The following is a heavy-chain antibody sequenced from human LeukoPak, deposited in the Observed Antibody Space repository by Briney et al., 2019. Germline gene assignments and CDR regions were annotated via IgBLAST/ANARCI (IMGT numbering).Heavy chain of an antibody. Sequence: GGSLRLSCAASGFTFSTYGMHWVRQARGKGLEWVAVISYDGSNKYYADSVKGRFTISRDNSKNTLYLQMNSLRAEDTAVYYCANREYHLPALYWGQGTLVTVSS. CDR1: GFTFSTYG. CDR3: ANREYHLPALY. D-gene: IGHD2-2*01. CDR2: ISYDGSNK. V-gene: IGHV3-30*18. J-gene: IGHJ4*02.